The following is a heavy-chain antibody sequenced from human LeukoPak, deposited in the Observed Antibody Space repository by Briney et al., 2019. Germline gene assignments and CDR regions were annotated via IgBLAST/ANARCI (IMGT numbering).Heavy chain of an antibody. D-gene: IGHD3-22*01. CDR2: IKSKTDGGTT. V-gene: IGHV3-15*01. J-gene: IGHJ4*02. CDR1: GFTFSNAW. CDR3: TTDPITFLYYYDSSGYPGRLGGY. Sequence: GGSLRLSCAASGFTFSNAWMSWVRQAPGKGLEWVGRIKSKTDGGTTDYAAPVKGRFTISRDDSKNTLYLQMNSLKTKDTAVYYCTTDPITFLYYYDSSGYPGRLGGYWGQGTLVTVSS.